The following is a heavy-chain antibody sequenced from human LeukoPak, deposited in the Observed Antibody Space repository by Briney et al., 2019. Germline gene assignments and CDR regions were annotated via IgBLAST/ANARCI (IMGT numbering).Heavy chain of an antibody. D-gene: IGHD3-9*01. Sequence: GGSLRPSCAASGFTFSSYSMNWVRQAPGKGLEWVSSISSSSSYIYYADSVKGRFTISRDNAKNSLYLQMNSLRAEDTALYYCAKDFVRYNIQFDYWGQGALVTVSS. J-gene: IGHJ4*02. CDR3: AKDFVRYNIQFDY. CDR2: ISSSSSYI. CDR1: GFTFSSYS. V-gene: IGHV3-21*04.